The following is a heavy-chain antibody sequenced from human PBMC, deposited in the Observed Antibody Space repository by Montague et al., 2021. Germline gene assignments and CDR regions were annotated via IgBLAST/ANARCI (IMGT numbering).Heavy chain of an antibody. J-gene: IGHJ6*02. V-gene: IGHV4-39*01. CDR1: GGAISSSSCY. CDR3: ARPSKFRENEGNYYYYALDD. CDR2: IYYSGST. D-gene: IGHD2-21*01. Sequence: SETLSLTCNVSGGAISSSSCYWGWIRQPPGKGLEWIGSIYYSGSTYYSPSLKSRVTISADTSQNQFSLKLSSVTAADTAVYYCARPSKFRENEGNYYYYALDDWGQGTTVTVSS.